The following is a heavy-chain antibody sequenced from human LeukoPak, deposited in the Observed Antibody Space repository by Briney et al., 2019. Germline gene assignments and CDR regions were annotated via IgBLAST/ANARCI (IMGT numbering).Heavy chain of an antibody. CDR1: GGAISSYY. CDR3: ARDMSPPSVYGDYADAFDI. Sequence: SETLSLTCTVSGGAISSYYWSWIRQPPGKGLEWIGYIYYSGSTNYNPSLKSRVTISVDTSKNQFSLKLSSVTAADTAVYYCARDMSPPSVYGDYADAFDIWGQGTMVTVSS. J-gene: IGHJ3*02. CDR2: IYYSGST. D-gene: IGHD4-17*01. V-gene: IGHV4-59*01.